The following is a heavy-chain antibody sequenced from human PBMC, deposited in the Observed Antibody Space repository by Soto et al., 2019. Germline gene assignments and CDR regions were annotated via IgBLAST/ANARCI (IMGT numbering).Heavy chain of an antibody. V-gene: IGHV3-23*01. J-gene: IGHJ3*01. CDR2: ISGGGGST. Sequence: EVQLLESGGGLVQPGGSLRPSCAASGFTFGNYGMNWVRQAPGKGLEWVSGISGGGGSTYYGDSVKGRFTISRDPSKNTVFLEMSSLRAEDTAVYYCAKGFIVVVTVLRPDDAFDVWGQGTLVTVSS. CDR3: AKGFIVVVTVLRPDDAFDV. CDR1: GFTFGNYG. D-gene: IGHD2-21*02.